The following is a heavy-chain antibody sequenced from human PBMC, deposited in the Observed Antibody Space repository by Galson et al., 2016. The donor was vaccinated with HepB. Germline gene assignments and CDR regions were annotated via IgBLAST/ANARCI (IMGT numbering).Heavy chain of an antibody. CDR2: IYYRGST. D-gene: IGHD6-25*01. J-gene: IGHJ4*02. V-gene: IGHV4-31*03. CDR1: GGSINSGGHY. CDR3: ARGGGSLDYYFDY. Sequence: TLSLTCTVSGGSINSGGHYWSWIRQLPGEGLEWIGFIYYRGSTYYKSSLESRVNISIDTSKNQFSLNLNSVTAADTAVYYCARGGGSLDYYFDYWGQGTPVTVSS.